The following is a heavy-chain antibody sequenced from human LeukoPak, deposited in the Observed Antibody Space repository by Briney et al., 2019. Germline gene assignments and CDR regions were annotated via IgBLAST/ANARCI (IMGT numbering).Heavy chain of an antibody. CDR3: ARDIRGPTGFDSSGRDTLDY. CDR2: ILYDGSMK. Sequence: GGSLRLSCAASTFSFSNYAMHWVRQAPGKGLEWVGVILYDGSMKYYGDSVKGRFTISRDNSNNMLYLQMNNLRPEDTAVYFCARDIRGPTGFDSSGRDTLDYWGQGTLVTVSS. D-gene: IGHD3-22*01. CDR1: TFSFSNYA. V-gene: IGHV3-30*04. J-gene: IGHJ4*02.